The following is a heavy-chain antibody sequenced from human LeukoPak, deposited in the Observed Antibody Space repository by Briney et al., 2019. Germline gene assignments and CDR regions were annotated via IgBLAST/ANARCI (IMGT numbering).Heavy chain of an antibody. CDR2: INGDGSGI. V-gene: IGHV3-7*01. CDR1: GFTFNNYW. J-gene: IGHJ3*02. Sequence: GGSLRLSCAASGFTFNNYWMNWVRQAPGKGLEWVANINGDGSGIHSVDSVKGRFTISRDNAKSSLYLQMNSLRGEDTAVYYCARKGGIYCNDGCFHDAFDIWGQGTTVTVSS. CDR3: ARKGGIYCNDGCFHDAFDI. D-gene: IGHD2/OR15-2a*01.